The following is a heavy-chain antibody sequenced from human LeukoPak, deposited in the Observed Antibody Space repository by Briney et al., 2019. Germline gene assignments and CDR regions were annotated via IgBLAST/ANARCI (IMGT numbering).Heavy chain of an antibody. CDR3: ARGVAVHHY. CDR1: GGSISSYY. V-gene: IGHV4-59*01. J-gene: IGHJ4*02. CDR2: IYYSGST. Sequence: SETLSLTCTVSGGSISSYYWSWIRQPPGKGLEWIGYIYYSGSTNYNPSLKSRVTISVDTSKNQFSLKLSSVTAADTAVCYCARGVAVHHYWGQGTLVTVSS. D-gene: IGHD3-3*01.